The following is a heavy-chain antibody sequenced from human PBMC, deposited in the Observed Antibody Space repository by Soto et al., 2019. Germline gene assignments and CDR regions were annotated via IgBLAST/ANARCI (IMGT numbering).Heavy chain of an antibody. CDR1: AGTFNRYG. D-gene: IGHD4-4*01. V-gene: IGHV1-69*13. J-gene: IGHJ5*02. CDR3: TREKFSNYFDP. Sequence: SVKVSCKTSAGTFNRYGLIWVRQAPGQGPEWMGQIIPICGTVKYAQKFQGRVTISADESTSTAYMEMSSLRSDDTAMYYCTREKFSNYFDPWGQGTLVTVS. CDR2: IIPICGTV.